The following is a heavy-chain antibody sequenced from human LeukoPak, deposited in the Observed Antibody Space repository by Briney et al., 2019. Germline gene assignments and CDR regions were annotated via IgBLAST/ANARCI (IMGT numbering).Heavy chain of an antibody. Sequence: GASVKVSCKASGYTFTSYDINWVRQATGQGLEWMGWMNPISGNTGYAQKFQGRVTMTRNTSISTAYMELSSLRSEDTAVCYCARGRGSYAYFDGMDVWGQGTTVTVSS. J-gene: IGHJ6*02. D-gene: IGHD5-18*01. CDR3: ARGRGSYAYFDGMDV. V-gene: IGHV1-8*01. CDR2: MNPISGNT. CDR1: GYTFTSYD.